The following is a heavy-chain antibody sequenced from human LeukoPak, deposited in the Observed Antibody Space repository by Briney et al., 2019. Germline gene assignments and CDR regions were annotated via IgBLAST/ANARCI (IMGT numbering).Heavy chain of an antibody. D-gene: IGHD3-22*01. J-gene: IGHJ5*02. CDR3: SFGDYDSSGTNT. V-gene: IGHV1-2*02. CDR1: GYTFTGYY. CDR2: INPNSGGT. Sequence: ASVKVSCKASGYTFTGYYMHWVQQAPGQGLEWMGWINPNSGGTNYAQKFQGRATMTRDTSISTAYMELSRLRSDDTAVYYCSFGDYDSSGTNTWGQGTLVTVSS.